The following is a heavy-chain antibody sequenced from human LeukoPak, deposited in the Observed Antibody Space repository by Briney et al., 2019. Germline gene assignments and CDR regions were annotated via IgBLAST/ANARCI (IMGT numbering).Heavy chain of an antibody. CDR3: ATTNFYSSSGYTKDFDY. CDR1: GFTFSNSW. J-gene: IGHJ4*02. Sequence: GGSLRLSCAASGFTFSNSWMHWVRQAPGKGLVWVSRINGDGSTTTYADSVKGRFTISRDNSKNTLYLQMNSLRAEDTAVYYCATTNFYSSSGYTKDFDYWGQGTLVTVSS. V-gene: IGHV3-74*01. CDR2: INGDGSTT. D-gene: IGHD6-13*01.